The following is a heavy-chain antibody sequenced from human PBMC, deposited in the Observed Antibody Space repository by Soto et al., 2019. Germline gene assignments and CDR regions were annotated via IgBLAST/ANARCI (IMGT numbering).Heavy chain of an antibody. CDR1: GFTFSDYY. V-gene: IGHV3-11*01. J-gene: IGHJ6*02. D-gene: IGHD2-2*02. Sequence: GGSLRLSCAASGFTFSDYYMSWIRQAPGKGLEWVSYISSSGSTIYYADSVKGRFTISRDNAKNSLYLQMNSLRAEDTAVYYCARCGEVPAAISAGMDVWGQGTTVTVSS. CDR3: ARCGEVPAAISAGMDV. CDR2: ISSSGSTI.